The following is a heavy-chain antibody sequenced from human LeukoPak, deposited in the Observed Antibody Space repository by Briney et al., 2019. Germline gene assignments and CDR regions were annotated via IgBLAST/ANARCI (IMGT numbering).Heavy chain of an antibody. J-gene: IGHJ6*02. D-gene: IGHD3-10*01. Sequence: ASVKVSCKASGYSFTSYGISWVRQAPGQGLEWMGWISAYNGNTNYARNLQGRVTMTTDTSTSTAYMELRSLRSDDTAVYYCARGQSELLWFGELTYYYGMDVWGQGTTVTVSS. CDR2: ISAYNGNT. CDR1: GYSFTSYG. CDR3: ARGQSELLWFGELTYYYGMDV. V-gene: IGHV1-18*01.